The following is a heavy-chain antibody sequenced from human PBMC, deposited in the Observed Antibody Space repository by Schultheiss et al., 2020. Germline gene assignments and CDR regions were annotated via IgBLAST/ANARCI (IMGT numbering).Heavy chain of an antibody. CDR1: GFTFSNAW. Sequence: GGSLRLSCAASGFTFSNAWMSWVRQAPGKGLEWVGRIKSKTDGGTTDYAAPVKGRFTISRDDSKNTLYLQMNSLKTEDTAVYYCTTDQGQWELLGFDYWGQGTLVTVSS. CDR2: IKSKTDGGTT. CDR3: TTDQGQWELLGFDY. D-gene: IGHD1-26*01. J-gene: IGHJ4*02. V-gene: IGHV3-15*01.